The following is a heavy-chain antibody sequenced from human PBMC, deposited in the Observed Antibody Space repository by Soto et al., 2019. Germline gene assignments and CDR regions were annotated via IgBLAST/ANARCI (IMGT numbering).Heavy chain of an antibody. CDR2: IYYSGST. D-gene: IGHD3-10*01. Sequence: SETLSLTCTVSGGSISSYYWSWIRQPPGKGLEWIGYIYYSGSTNYNPSLKSRVTISVDTSKNQFSLKLSSVTAADTAVYYCARGVRGVIDNWFDPWGQGTLVTVSS. CDR3: ARGVRGVIDNWFDP. J-gene: IGHJ5*02. CDR1: GGSISSYY. V-gene: IGHV4-59*01.